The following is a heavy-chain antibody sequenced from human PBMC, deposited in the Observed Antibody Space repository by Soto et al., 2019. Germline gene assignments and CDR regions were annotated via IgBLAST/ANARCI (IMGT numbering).Heavy chain of an antibody. Sequence: PGGSLRLSCEGSGFTFSRYGMHWVRQAPGMGLEWVAVVSHDGLAQYYGDSVKGRFTISRDNSQNTLYLQMNNLRTEDTAIYYCAKETIAVGGPNYFDYGGQGTLVTVSS. CDR3: AKETIAVGGPNYFDY. J-gene: IGHJ4*02. D-gene: IGHD6-19*01. CDR1: GFTFSRYG. V-gene: IGHV3-30*18. CDR2: VSHDGLAQ.